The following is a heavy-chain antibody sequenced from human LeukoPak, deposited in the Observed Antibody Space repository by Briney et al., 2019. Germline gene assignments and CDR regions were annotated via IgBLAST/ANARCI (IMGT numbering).Heavy chain of an antibody. CDR1: GFTFSSYA. J-gene: IGHJ4*02. CDR2: ISYDGSNK. D-gene: IGHD3-22*01. Sequence: GGSLRLSCAASGFTFSSYAMHWVRQAPGKGLEWVAVISYDGSNKYYADSVKGRFTISRDNSKNTLYLQMNSLRAEDTAVYYCAPVVVYDSSGTVDYWGQGTLVTVPS. CDR3: APVVVYDSSGTVDY. V-gene: IGHV3-30-3*01.